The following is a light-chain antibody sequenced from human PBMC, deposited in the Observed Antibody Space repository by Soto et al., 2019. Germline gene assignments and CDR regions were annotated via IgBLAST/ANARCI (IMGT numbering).Light chain of an antibody. CDR2: GAS. Sequence: EIVLTQSPGTLSLSPGERATLSCRASQSVSSSYLAWYQQKPGQAPRLPIYGASSRATGIPDRFSGSGSGTDFTLTISRLEPEDFAVYYCQQYGSSPYTFGQGTK. J-gene: IGKJ2*01. CDR1: QSVSSSY. V-gene: IGKV3-20*01. CDR3: QQYGSSPYT.